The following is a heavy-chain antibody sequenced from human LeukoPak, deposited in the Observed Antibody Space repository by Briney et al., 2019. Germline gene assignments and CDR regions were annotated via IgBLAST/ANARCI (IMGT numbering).Heavy chain of an antibody. Sequence: ASVKVSCKAPGYTFTSYGISWVRQAPGQGLEWMGWISAYNGNTNYAQKLQGRVTMTTDTSTSTAYMELRSLRSDDTAVYYCARGAKYYDILTGYRGNLALDYWGQGTLVTVSS. CDR1: GYTFTSYG. CDR3: ARGAKYYDILTGYRGNLALDY. D-gene: IGHD3-9*01. CDR2: ISAYNGNT. V-gene: IGHV1-18*04. J-gene: IGHJ4*02.